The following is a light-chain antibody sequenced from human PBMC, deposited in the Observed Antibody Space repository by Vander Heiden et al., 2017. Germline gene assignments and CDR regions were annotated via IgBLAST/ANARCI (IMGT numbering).Light chain of an antibody. CDR2: DAS. CDR3: QQRSNWLALT. V-gene: IGKV3-11*01. Sequence: EIVLTQSPATLSLSPGERATLSCRASQSVSSYLAWYQQKPGQAPRLLIYDASNRATGIPARFSGSGSGTDFTLTISSLEPEDFAVYYCQQRSNWLALTFGGGTKVXIK. J-gene: IGKJ4*01. CDR1: QSVSSY.